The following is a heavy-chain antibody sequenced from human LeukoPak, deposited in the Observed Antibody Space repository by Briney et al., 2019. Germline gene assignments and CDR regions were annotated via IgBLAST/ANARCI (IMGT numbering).Heavy chain of an antibody. CDR2: MWFDGTNK. V-gene: IGHV3-33*06. CDR3: AKDRCTTGSCYDFDY. J-gene: IGHJ4*02. Sequence: GGSLRLSCAASGFTFSNYGMHWVRQAPGKGLEWVAVMWFDGTNKYYADSVKGRITISRDNSKSTLYLQMNSLVAEDTAVYYCAKDRCTTGSCYDFDYWGQGTLVTVSS. D-gene: IGHD2-2*01. CDR1: GFTFSNYG.